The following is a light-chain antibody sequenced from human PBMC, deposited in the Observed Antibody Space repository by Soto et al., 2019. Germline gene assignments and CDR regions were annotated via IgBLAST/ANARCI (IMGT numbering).Light chain of an antibody. V-gene: IGKV3-11*01. J-gene: IGKJ4*01. Sequence: EIVLTQSPATLSLSPGETATLSCRASQSVSSSLAWYQQKPGQTPRLLIYDASNRATGIPARFSGSGSRTHFPLPVRSLQPEDFSVYYCHHRSSLPLTFAGGPKVQIK. CDR2: DAS. CDR3: HHRSSLPLT. CDR1: QSVSSS.